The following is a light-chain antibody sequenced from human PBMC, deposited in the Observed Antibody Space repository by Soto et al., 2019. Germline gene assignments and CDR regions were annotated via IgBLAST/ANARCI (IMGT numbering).Light chain of an antibody. CDR3: QKRSLFT. CDR1: QSVSSY. V-gene: IGKV3-11*01. J-gene: IGKJ3*01. Sequence: EIVLTQSPATLSLSPGERATLSCRASQSVSSYLAWYQQKPGQAPRLLIYDASNRATGIPARFSGSGSGTDFTLTIRSLEPEDFEVYYCQKRSLFTFGPGTKVDIK. CDR2: DAS.